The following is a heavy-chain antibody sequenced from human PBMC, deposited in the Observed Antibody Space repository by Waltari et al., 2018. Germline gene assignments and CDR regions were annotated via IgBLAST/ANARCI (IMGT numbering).Heavy chain of an antibody. Sequence: QVQLQQWGAGLLKPSETLSLTCAVYGGSFSGYYWSWIRQPPGKGLEWIGEINHSGSTNYNPSLNGRVTISVDTSKNQFSLKLSSVTAADTAVYYCARGRSGSSRLYYFDYWGQGTLVTVSS. CDR3: ARGRSGSSRLYYFDY. D-gene: IGHD2-15*01. CDR2: INHSGST. CDR1: GGSFSGYY. J-gene: IGHJ4*02. V-gene: IGHV4-34*01.